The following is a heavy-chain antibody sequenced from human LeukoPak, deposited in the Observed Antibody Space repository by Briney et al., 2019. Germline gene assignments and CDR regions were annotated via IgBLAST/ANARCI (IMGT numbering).Heavy chain of an antibody. J-gene: IGHJ4*02. V-gene: IGHV3-23*01. D-gene: IGHD4-11*01. CDR3: AKETVRRDADY. Sequence: GGSLRLSCAASGFIVGSNYMSWVRQAPGKGLEWVSAISGSGGSTYYADSVKGRFTISRDNSKNTLYLQMNSLRAEDTAVYYCAKETVRRDADYWGQGTLVTVSS. CDR2: ISGSGGST. CDR1: GFIVGSNY.